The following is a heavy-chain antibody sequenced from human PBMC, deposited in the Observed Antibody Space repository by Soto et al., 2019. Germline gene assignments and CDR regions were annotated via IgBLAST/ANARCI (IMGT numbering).Heavy chain of an antibody. V-gene: IGHV4-39*01. D-gene: IGHD2-2*01. CDR2: IYYSGST. J-gene: IGHJ5*02. CDR1: GGSISSSSYY. CDR3: ARHAIVVVPAATGGAWFDP. Sequence: SQTLSLPCTVSGGSISSSSYYWGWIRQPPGKGLEWIGSIYYSGSTYYNPSLKSRVTISVDTSKNQFSLKLSSVTAADTAVYYCARHAIVVVPAATGGAWFDPWGQGTLVTVSS.